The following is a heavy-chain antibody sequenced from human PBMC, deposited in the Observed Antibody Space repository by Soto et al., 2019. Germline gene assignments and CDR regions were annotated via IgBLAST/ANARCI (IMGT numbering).Heavy chain of an antibody. Sequence: EVQLVESGGDLVQPGGSLRLSCAASGFTFNSYWMHWVRQAPGKGLVWVSRIDSDGSSTSYADSVKGRFTISRDNAKNTLYLQMNSLGADDTAVYYCVKGGTYFDYWCQGTLVTVSS. V-gene: IGHV3-74*01. CDR2: IDSDGSST. CDR1: GFTFNSYW. CDR3: VKGGTYFDY. D-gene: IGHD1-1*01. J-gene: IGHJ4*02.